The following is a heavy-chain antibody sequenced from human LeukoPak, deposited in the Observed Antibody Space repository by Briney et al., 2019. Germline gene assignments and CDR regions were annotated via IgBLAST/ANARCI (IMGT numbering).Heavy chain of an antibody. CDR2: IYYSGST. D-gene: IGHD5-18*01. CDR1: GGSISSGSYY. Sequence: SETLSLTCTVSGGSISSGSYYWGWIRQPPGKGLEWIGSIYYSGSTYYNPSLKSRVTISVDTSKNQFSLKLSSVTAADTAVYYCARGTAMVTHYYYMDVWGKGTTVTVSS. J-gene: IGHJ6*03. V-gene: IGHV4-39*01. CDR3: ARGTAMVTHYYYMDV.